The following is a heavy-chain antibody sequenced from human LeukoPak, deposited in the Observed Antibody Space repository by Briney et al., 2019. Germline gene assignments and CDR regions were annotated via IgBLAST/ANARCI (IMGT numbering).Heavy chain of an antibody. Sequence: PSETLSLTCAVSGGSISSSNWWSWVRQPPGKGLEWIGEIYHSGSTYYNPSLKSRVTISVDRSKNQFSLKLSSVTAADTAVYYCARVRRSLDIVVVVAVLGGAFDIWGQGTMVTVSS. D-gene: IGHD2-15*01. CDR3: ARVRRSLDIVVVVAVLGGAFDI. V-gene: IGHV4-4*02. CDR2: IYHSGST. J-gene: IGHJ3*02. CDR1: GGSISSSNW.